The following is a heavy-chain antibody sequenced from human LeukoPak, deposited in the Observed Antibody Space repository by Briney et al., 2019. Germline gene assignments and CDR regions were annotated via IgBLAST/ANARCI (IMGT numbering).Heavy chain of an antibody. Sequence: GGSLRLSCAASGFTFSSYEMNWVRQASGKGLEWVSYFSSSGTSMYYADSVKGRFTISRDDAKNSLYLQMNSLRAEDTAVYYCASAIAAVGIFYWGQGTLVTVSS. J-gene: IGHJ4*02. CDR2: FSSSGTSM. CDR3: ASAIAAVGIFY. CDR1: GFTFSSYE. V-gene: IGHV3-48*03. D-gene: IGHD6-13*01.